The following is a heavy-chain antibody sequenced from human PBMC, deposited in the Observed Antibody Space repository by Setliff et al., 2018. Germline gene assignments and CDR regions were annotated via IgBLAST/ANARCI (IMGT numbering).Heavy chain of an antibody. CDR3: ARGTKTMVINYWYFDV. V-gene: IGHV4-34*01. Sequence: SETLSLTCAVYGGSFSDYCWSWIRQLPGKGLEWIAEIHHSGSTNFHPSLKSRVAISVDPSKNQFYLNLRSVTAADTAVYFCARGTKTMVINYWYFDVWGRGTPVTVSS. D-gene: IGHD4-17*01. CDR1: GGSFSDYC. J-gene: IGHJ2*01. CDR2: IHHSGST.